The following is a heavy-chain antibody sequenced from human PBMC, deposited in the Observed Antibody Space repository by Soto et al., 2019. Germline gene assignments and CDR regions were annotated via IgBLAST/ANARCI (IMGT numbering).Heavy chain of an antibody. CDR2: INHSGST. CDR1: GGSFSGYY. Sequence: SETLSLTCAVYGGSFSGYYWSWIRQPPGKGLEWIGEINHSGSTNYNPSLKSRVTISVDTSKNQFSLKLSSVTAADTAVYYCARVDVVVPAPLPDYYYGMDVWGQGTTVTVSS. CDR3: ARVDVVVPAPLPDYYYGMDV. J-gene: IGHJ6*02. V-gene: IGHV4-34*01. D-gene: IGHD2-2*01.